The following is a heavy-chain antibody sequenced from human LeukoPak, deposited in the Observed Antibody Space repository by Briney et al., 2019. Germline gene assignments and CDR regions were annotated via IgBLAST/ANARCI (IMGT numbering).Heavy chain of an antibody. V-gene: IGHV1-69*16. J-gene: IGHJ4*02. CDR3: ARGREAAALYYFDY. CDR1: GGTFSSYT. Sequence: SVKVSCKASGGTFSSYTISWVRQAPGQGLEWMGRIIPILGTANYAQKFQGRVTITTDESTSTAYMELSSLRSEDTAVYYCARGREAAALYYFDYWGQGTLVTVSS. D-gene: IGHD6-13*01. CDR2: IIPILGTA.